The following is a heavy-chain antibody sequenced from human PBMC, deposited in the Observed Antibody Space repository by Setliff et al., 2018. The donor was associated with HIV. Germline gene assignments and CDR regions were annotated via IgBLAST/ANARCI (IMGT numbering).Heavy chain of an antibody. J-gene: IGHJ6*03. Sequence: SVKVSCKASGGTFSSYAISWVRQAPGQGLEWMGGIIPISGTVNYAQKFWGRLTMTRDTSTNTVYMELSSLRSEDTAVYYCVRGVQSPPHYSYYYMDVWGKGTTVTVSS. D-gene: IGHD3-3*01. CDR3: VRGVQSPPHYSYYYMDV. CDR2: IIPISGTV. CDR1: GGTFSSYA. V-gene: IGHV1-69*05.